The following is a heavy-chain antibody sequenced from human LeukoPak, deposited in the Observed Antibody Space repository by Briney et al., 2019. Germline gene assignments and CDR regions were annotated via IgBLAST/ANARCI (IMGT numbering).Heavy chain of an antibody. Sequence: ASVKVSCKASGYTFTGYYMHWVRQAPGQGLEWMGWINPNSGGTNYAQNFQGRVTMTRDTSISTAYMELSRLRSDDTAAYYCARDGTYYDFWSGYLTTFDYWGQGTLVTVSS. CDR3: ARDGTYYDFWSGYLTTFDY. D-gene: IGHD3-3*01. J-gene: IGHJ4*02. CDR2: INPNSGGT. CDR1: GYTFTGYY. V-gene: IGHV1-2*02.